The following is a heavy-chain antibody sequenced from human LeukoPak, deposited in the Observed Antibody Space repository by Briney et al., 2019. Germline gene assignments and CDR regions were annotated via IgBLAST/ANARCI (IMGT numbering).Heavy chain of an antibody. Sequence: GGSLRLSCAASGFTFSNYDMPWVRQPTGKGLEWVAAIAIVGDTYYPASVKGRFTISRENAKNSLYLQMNSLRAGDTAVYYCARAHVGAGLAFDVWGQGTMVTVSS. CDR1: GFTFSNYD. J-gene: IGHJ3*01. V-gene: IGHV3-13*01. D-gene: IGHD1-26*01. CDR3: ARAHVGAGLAFDV. CDR2: IAIVGDT.